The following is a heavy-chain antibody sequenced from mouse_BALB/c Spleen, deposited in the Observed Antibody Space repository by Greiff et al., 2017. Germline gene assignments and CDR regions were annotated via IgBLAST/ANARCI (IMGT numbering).Heavy chain of an antibody. CDR2: IYPGDGDT. CDR3: ARWITTGGTYYFDY. Sequence: QVQLQQSGAELVRPGSSVKISCKASGYAFSSYWMNWVKQRPGQGLEWIGQIYPGDGDTNYNGKFKGKATLTADKSSSTAYMQLSSLTSDDSAVYFCARWITTGGTYYFDYWGQGTTLTVSS. V-gene: IGHV1-80*01. D-gene: IGHD1-1*01. CDR1: GYAFSSYW. J-gene: IGHJ2*01.